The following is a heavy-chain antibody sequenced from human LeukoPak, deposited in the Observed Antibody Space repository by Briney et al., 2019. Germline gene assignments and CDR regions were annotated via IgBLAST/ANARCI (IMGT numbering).Heavy chain of an antibody. D-gene: IGHD3-22*01. J-gene: IGHJ4*02. CDR2: ISYDGSNK. CDR1: GFIFSSYA. Sequence: PGGSLRLSCAASGFIFSSYAMHWVRQAPGKGLEWVAVISYDGSNKYYADSVKGRFTISRDNSKNTLYLQMNSLRAEDTAVYYCARDLAEYDSSADFGYWGQGTLVTVSS. V-gene: IGHV3-30*19. CDR3: ARDLAEYDSSADFGY.